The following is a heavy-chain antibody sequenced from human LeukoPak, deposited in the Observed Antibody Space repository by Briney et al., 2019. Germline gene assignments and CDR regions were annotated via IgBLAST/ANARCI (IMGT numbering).Heavy chain of an antibody. CDR2: IYSGGST. CDR1: GFTVSSNY. CDR3: ARDGPLVQDAFDI. Sequence: PGGSLRLSCAASGFTVSSNYMSGVRQAPGRGPEWVSVIYSGGSTYYADSVKGRFTISRDNSKNTLYLQMNSLRAEDTAVYYCARDGPLVQDAFDIWGQGTMVTVSS. D-gene: IGHD6-13*01. V-gene: IGHV3-66*01. J-gene: IGHJ3*02.